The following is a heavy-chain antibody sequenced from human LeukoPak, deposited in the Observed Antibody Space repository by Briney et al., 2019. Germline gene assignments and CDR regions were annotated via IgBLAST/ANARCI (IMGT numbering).Heavy chain of an antibody. CDR1: GFTFSDYW. D-gene: IGHD5/OR15-5a*01. V-gene: IGHV3-74*01. CDR3: ARGLNYFHY. J-gene: IGHJ4*02. Sequence: GGSLRLSCAASGFTFSDYWMDWVRQAPGKGLVWVSRINTDGSSTTYADSVKGRFTISRDNAKNTLYLQMNSLSADDTALYYCARGLNYFHYWGQGTLVTVSS. CDR2: INTDGSST.